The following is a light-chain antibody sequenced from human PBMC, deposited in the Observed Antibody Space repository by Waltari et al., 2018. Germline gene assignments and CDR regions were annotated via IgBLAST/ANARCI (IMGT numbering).Light chain of an antibody. CDR2: GAS. Sequence: DIQMTQSPSSVSASVGDKVTITCRASQGIATWFAWYQQKPGKAPKVLIYGASTLLTGVPSRFSGSGSGTEFTLTITGLQPEDFATYFCQQGNSFPPTFGQGTRVEV. CDR1: QGIATW. J-gene: IGKJ1*01. CDR3: QQGNSFPPT. V-gene: IGKV1-12*01.